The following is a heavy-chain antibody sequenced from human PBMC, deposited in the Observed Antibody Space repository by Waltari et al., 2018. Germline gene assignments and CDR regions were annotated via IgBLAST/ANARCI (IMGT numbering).Heavy chain of an antibody. CDR1: GGTFSSYA. D-gene: IGHD4-17*01. Sequence: QVQLVQSGAEVKKPGSSVKVSCQASGGTFSSYAITWVRQAPGQGLEWMGRIIPIFGTANYAQKFQGRVTITADTSTNTAYMDVSSLRSEDTAVYYCARGDYGRNWYFDLWGRGTLVTVSS. CDR3: ARGDYGRNWYFDL. CDR2: IIPIFGTA. V-gene: IGHV1-69*13. J-gene: IGHJ2*01.